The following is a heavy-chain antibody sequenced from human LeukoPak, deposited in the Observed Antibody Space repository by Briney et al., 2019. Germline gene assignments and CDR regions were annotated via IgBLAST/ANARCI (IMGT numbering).Heavy chain of an antibody. CDR3: ARVDTAMALDY. CDR2: INPSGGST. Sequence: ASVKVSCKASRYTFTSYYMHWVRQAPGQGLEWMGIINPSGGSTSYAQKFQGRVTMTRDTSTSTVYMELSSLRSEDTAVYYCARVDTAMALDYWGQGTLVTVSS. CDR1: RYTFTSYY. D-gene: IGHD5-18*01. J-gene: IGHJ4*02. V-gene: IGHV1-46*01.